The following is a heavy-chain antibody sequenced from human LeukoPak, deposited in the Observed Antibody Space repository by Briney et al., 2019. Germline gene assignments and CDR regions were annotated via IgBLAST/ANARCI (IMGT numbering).Heavy chain of an antibody. D-gene: IGHD4-17*01. J-gene: IGHJ4*02. Sequence: GGSLRLSCTASGFTFGDYAMSWFRQAPGKGLEGVGFIRSKAYGGTTEYAASVKGRFTISRDDSKSIAYLQKNSLKTEDTAVYYCTSTASTVTTMGYYFDYWGQGTLVTVSS. CDR1: GFTFGDYA. CDR3: TSTASTVTTMGYYFDY. CDR2: IRSKAYGGTT. V-gene: IGHV3-49*03.